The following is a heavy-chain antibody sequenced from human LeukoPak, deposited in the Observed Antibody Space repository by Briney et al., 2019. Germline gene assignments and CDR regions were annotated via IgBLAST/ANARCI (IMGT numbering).Heavy chain of an antibody. CDR3: AKRLFSSGWSAFDI. V-gene: IGHV3-11*01. Sequence: GGSLRLSCAASGFSFSDYYMSWIRQAPGKGLEWVSYITGSGSTIYYAGSVKGRFTVSRDNTQNSLYLQMDSLRVEDTAVYYCAKRLFSSGWSAFDIWGQGTMVTVSS. D-gene: IGHD6-19*01. J-gene: IGHJ3*02. CDR2: ITGSGSTI. CDR1: GFSFSDYY.